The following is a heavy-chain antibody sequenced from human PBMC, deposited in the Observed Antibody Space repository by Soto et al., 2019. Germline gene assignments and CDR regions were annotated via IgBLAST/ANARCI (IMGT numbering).Heavy chain of an antibody. D-gene: IGHD2-15*01. CDR1: GGTFSSYT. Sequence: SVKVSCKASGGTFSSYTISWVRQAPGQGLEWMGRIIPILGIANYAQKFQGRVTITADKSTSTAYMELSSLRSEDTAVYYCARDEPRGSGGSCYSDWGQGTLVTVSS. J-gene: IGHJ4*02. CDR2: IIPILGIA. CDR3: ARDEPRGSGGSCYSD. V-gene: IGHV1-69*04.